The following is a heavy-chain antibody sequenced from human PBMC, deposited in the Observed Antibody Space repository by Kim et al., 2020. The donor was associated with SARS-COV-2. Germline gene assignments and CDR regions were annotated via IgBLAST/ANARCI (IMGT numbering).Heavy chain of an antibody. V-gene: IGHV3-23*01. CDR3: AKGNGDHYYYGMDV. J-gene: IGHJ6*02. D-gene: IGHD4-17*01. Sequence: GGSLRLSCAASGFTFSSYAMTWVRQAPGKGLEWVSGISGSGGSTYYADSVKGRFTISRDNSKNTLYLQMNSLSAEDTAVYYCAKGNGDHYYYGMDVWGQGTTVTVSS. CDR2: ISGSGGST. CDR1: GFTFSSYA.